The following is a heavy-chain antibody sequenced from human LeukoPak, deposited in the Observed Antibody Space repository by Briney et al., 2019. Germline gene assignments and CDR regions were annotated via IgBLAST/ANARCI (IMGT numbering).Heavy chain of an antibody. CDR1: GYTFTSYD. CDR3: ARGGGYCSGGSCYREPFDP. CDR2: MNPNSGNT. Sequence: ASVKVSCKASGYTFTSYDINWVRQATGQGLEWMGWMNPNSGNTGYAQKFQGRVTMTRNTSISTAYMELSSLRSEDTAVYYCARGGGYCSGGSCYREPFDPWGQGTLVTVSS. V-gene: IGHV1-8*01. J-gene: IGHJ5*02. D-gene: IGHD2-15*01.